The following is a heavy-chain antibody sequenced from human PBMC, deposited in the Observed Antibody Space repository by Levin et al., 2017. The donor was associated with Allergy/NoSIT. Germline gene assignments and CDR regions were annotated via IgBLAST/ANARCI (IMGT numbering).Heavy chain of an antibody. CDR2: IYYSGST. D-gene: IGHD3-22*01. J-gene: IGHJ4*02. V-gene: IGHV4-39*01. Sequence: SETLSLTCSVSGVSISSSSYYWGWIRQPPGKGLEWIGSIYYSGSTYYNPSLKSRVTISVDTSKNQFSLKLSSVTAADTAVYYCARQEDYYDSSGYYYGAFDYWGQGTLVTVSS. CDR3: ARQEDYYDSSGYYYGAFDY. CDR1: GVSISSSSYY.